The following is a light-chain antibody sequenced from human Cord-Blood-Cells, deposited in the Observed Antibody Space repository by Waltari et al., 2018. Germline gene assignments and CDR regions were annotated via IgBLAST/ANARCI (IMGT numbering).Light chain of an antibody. CDR3: QQERT. CDR1: QSVSSY. V-gene: IGKV3-11*01. CDR2: DAS. J-gene: IGKJ2*01. Sequence: IVLTHSPAPLSLSPGERATLSCRASQSVSSYLAWYQQKPGQAPRLLIYDASNRATGIPARFSGSGSGTDFTLTISSLEPEDFAVYYCQQERTFGQGTKLEIK.